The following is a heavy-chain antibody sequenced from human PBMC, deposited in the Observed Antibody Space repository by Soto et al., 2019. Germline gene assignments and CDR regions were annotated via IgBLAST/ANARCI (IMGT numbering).Heavy chain of an antibody. D-gene: IGHD5-12*01. CDR3: ARNGEYSGYGPGDY. V-gene: IGHV3-7*01. J-gene: IGHJ4*02. Sequence: GGSLRLSCAASGFTFSSYWMSWVRQAPGKGLEWVANIKQDGSEKYYVDSVKGRFTISRDNAKNSLYLQMNSLRAEDTAVYYCARNGEYSGYGPGDYWGQGTLVTVSS. CDR1: GFTFSSYW. CDR2: IKQDGSEK.